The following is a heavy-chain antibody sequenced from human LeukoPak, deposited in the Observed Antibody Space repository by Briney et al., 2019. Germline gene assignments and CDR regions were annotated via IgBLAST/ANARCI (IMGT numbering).Heavy chain of an antibody. Sequence: PSETLSLTCTVSGGSISSDDYYWGWIRQPPGKGLGWIGYIFYSGSTYYYPSLKSRLTISVDTSKNQFSLKLNSVTAADTAVYYCARNRLRYFDWSNAFDIWGQGTMVTVSS. CDR1: GGSISSDDYY. D-gene: IGHD3-9*01. CDR2: IFYSGST. CDR3: ARNRLRYFDWSNAFDI. V-gene: IGHV4-30-4*01. J-gene: IGHJ3*02.